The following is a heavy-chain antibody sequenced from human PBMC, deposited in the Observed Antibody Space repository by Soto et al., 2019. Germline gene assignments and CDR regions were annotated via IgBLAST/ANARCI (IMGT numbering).Heavy chain of an antibody. CDR3: ARGRITIFGVVSDAFDI. CDR1: GFTFSSYG. Sequence: GGSLRLSCAASGFTFSSYGMHWVRQAPGKGLEWVAVIWYDGSNKYYADSVKGRFTISRDNSKNTLYLQMNSLRAEDTAVYYCARGRITIFGVVSDAFDIWGQGTMVTVSS. CDR2: IWYDGSNK. D-gene: IGHD3-3*01. J-gene: IGHJ3*02. V-gene: IGHV3-33*01.